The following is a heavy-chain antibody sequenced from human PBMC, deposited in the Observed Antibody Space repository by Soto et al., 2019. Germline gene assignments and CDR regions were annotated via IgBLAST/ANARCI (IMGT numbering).Heavy chain of an antibody. CDR3: AKDRSGYSYGRPYFDY. V-gene: IGHV3-74*01. D-gene: IGHD5-18*01. CDR1: GFTFSSYW. CDR2: INSDGSST. J-gene: IGHJ4*02. Sequence: GGSLRLSCAASGFTFSSYWMHWVRQAPGKGLVWVSRINSDGSSTSYAGSVKGRFTISRDNAKNTLYLQMNSLRAEDTAVYYCAKDRSGYSYGRPYFDYWGQGTLVTVSS.